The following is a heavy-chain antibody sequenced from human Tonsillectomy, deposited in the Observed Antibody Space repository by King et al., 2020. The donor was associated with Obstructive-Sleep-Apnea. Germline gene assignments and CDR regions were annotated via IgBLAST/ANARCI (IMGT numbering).Heavy chain of an antibody. CDR2: IYYSGST. CDR3: ARVRPWLYYFDY. J-gene: IGHJ4*02. CDR1: GGSISSGDYY. Sequence: QVQLQESGPGLVKPSQTLSLTCTVSGGSISSGDYYWSWIRQPPGKGLECFGHIYYSGSTYYNPSLKSRVTISVDTSKNQFSLNLSSVTAADTAVYYCARVRPWLYYFDYWGQGTLVTVSS. V-gene: IGHV4-30-4*01. D-gene: IGHD5-12*01.